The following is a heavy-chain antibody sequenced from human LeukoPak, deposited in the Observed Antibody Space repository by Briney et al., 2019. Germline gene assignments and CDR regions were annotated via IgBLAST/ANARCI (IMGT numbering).Heavy chain of an antibody. Sequence: GGSLRLSCAASGFTFSSYAMSWVRQAPGKGLEWVSAISGSGGSTYYADSVRGRFTISRDNAKNSLYLQMNSLRAEDTAVYYCARCSGVFGSSGYWGQGTLVTVSS. J-gene: IGHJ4*02. CDR1: GFTFSSYA. V-gene: IGHV3-23*01. CDR3: ARCSGVFGSSGY. D-gene: IGHD6-6*01. CDR2: ISGSGGST.